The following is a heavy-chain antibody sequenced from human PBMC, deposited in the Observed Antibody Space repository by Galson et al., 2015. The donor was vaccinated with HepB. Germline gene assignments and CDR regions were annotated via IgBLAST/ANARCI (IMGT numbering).Heavy chain of an antibody. Sequence: ETLSLTCAVYGGSFSGYYWSWIRQPPGKGLEWIGEINHSGSTNYNPSLKSRVTISVDTSKNQFSLKLSSVTAADTAVYYCARGRRENYDILTGYPPWDFDIWGQGTMVTVSS. CDR2: INHSGST. CDR3: ARGRRENYDILTGYPPWDFDI. V-gene: IGHV4-34*01. D-gene: IGHD3-9*01. J-gene: IGHJ3*02. CDR1: GGSFSGYY.